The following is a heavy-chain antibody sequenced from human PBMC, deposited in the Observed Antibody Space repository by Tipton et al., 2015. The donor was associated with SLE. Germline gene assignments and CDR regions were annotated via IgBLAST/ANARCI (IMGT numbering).Heavy chain of an antibody. Sequence: SLRLSCAASGFTFSSYGMHWVRQAPGKGLEWVAVISYDGSNKYYADSVKGRFTISRDNSKNTLYLQMNSLRAEDTAVYYCASIVGATTSFDYWGQGTLVTVSS. CDR2: ISYDGSNK. CDR3: ASIVGATTSFDY. V-gene: IGHV3-30*03. J-gene: IGHJ4*02. CDR1: GFTFSSYG. D-gene: IGHD1-26*01.